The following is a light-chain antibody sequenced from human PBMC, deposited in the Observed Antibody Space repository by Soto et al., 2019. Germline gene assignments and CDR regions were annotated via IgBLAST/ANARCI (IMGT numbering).Light chain of an antibody. Sequence: EKGLTQSPATLSLYPGERATLSCRASQSVSSSYLAWYQQKPGQAPRLLIYGASSRATGIPDRFSGSGSGTDFTLTISRLEPEDFAVYYCQQYVSSNTFCQGTRLEN. CDR2: GAS. CDR3: QQYVSSNT. CDR1: QSVSSSY. V-gene: IGKV3-20*01. J-gene: IGKJ5*01.